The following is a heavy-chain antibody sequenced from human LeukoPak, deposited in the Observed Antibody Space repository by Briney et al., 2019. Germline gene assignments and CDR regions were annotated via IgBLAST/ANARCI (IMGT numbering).Heavy chain of an antibody. Sequence: SETLSLTCTVSGDSINSYYWSWIRQPPGKGLEWIGYIYYSGSTDYNPSLKSRVTISVDTPKNQFSLKLSPVTAADTAVYYCARTWGFLDYWGQGTLVTVSS. V-gene: IGHV4-59*01. D-gene: IGHD3-16*01. CDR1: GDSINSYY. CDR3: ARTWGFLDY. J-gene: IGHJ4*02. CDR2: IYYSGST.